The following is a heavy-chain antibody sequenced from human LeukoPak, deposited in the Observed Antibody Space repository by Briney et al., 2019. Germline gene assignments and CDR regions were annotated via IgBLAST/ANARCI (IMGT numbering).Heavy chain of an antibody. CDR1: GFTFXXXX. CDR3: ARSRGYSGXGXFDY. J-gene: IGHJ4*02. V-gene: IGHV3-7*04. Sequence: RLSXAASGFTFXXXXMSWXXXXPXXGXEWXXXIKQDGSEKYYVDSVKGRFIISRDNAKNSLYMQMNSLRAEDTAVYYCARSRGYSGXGXFDYWGQGTLXXVSS. CDR2: IKQDGSEK. D-gene: IGHD5-12*01.